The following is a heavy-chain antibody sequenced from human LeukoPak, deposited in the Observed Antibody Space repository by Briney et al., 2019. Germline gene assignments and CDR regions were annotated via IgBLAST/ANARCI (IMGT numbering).Heavy chain of an antibody. CDR3: ARRQGYCSGGSCFSLDY. CDR1: GFTFSSYS. J-gene: IGHJ4*02. Sequence: GGSLRLSXAASGFTFSSYSMNWVRQAPGKGLEWVSSISSSSYIYYADSVKGRFTISRDNAKNSLYLQMNSLRAEDTAVYYCARRQGYCSGGSCFSLDYWGQGTLVTVSS. D-gene: IGHD2-15*01. CDR2: ISSSSYI. V-gene: IGHV3-21*01.